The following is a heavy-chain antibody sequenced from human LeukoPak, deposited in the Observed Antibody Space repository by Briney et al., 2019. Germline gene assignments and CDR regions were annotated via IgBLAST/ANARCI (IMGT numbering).Heavy chain of an antibody. CDR1: GFPFSVFW. V-gene: IGHV3-7*01. Sequence: GGSLRLSCAASGFPFSVFWVEGFPQAPGKGLEWVANINKDGSDKHYMDSVTRRFSISRDNAKNSLSLQMNSLRVDDTAVYYCARNQHWSRDIWGQGILVTVSS. D-gene: IGHD2-8*02. J-gene: IGHJ4*02. CDR2: INKDGSDK. CDR3: ARNQHWSRDI.